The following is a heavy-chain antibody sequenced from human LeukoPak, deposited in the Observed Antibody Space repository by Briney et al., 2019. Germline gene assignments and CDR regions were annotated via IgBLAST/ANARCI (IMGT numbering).Heavy chain of an antibody. CDR1: GFTVISNY. CDR2: IYSGGST. V-gene: IGHV3-66*01. J-gene: IGHJ4*02. CDR3: ASAPPTPPRRGGYYYGSLVY. D-gene: IGHD3-22*01. Sequence: GGSLRLSCADCGFTVISNYMSWVRQAPGKGLEWVSVIYSGGSTYYADSVKGRFTISRDNSKNTLYLQMNSLRAEDTAVYYCASAPPTPPRRGGYYYGSLVYWGQGTLVTVSS.